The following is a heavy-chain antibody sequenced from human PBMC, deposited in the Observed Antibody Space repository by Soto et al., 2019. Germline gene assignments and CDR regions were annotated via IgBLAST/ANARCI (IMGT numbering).Heavy chain of an antibody. J-gene: IGHJ4*02. V-gene: IGHV1-69*13. CDR1: GGTFSSYA. Sequence: SVKVSCKASGGTFSSYAISWVRQAPGQGLEWMGGIIPIFGTANYAQKFQGRVTITADESTGTAYMELSSLRSEDTAVYYCAIVGSGYSYGYGWGQGTLVTVSS. CDR2: IIPIFGTA. CDR3: AIVGSGYSYGYG. D-gene: IGHD5-18*01.